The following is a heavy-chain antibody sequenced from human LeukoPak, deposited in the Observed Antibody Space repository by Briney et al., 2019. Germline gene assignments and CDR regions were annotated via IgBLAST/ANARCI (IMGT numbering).Heavy chain of an antibody. Sequence: ASVQVSCKASGYPFSGYYIHWVRQGPGQGLEWLGWINPESGATKYAQRFEGRATLTRDTSVTTVHMELSGLRYDDSAVYYCARENLNYYGSGSYLYWGQGSQVTVSS. D-gene: IGHD3-10*01. CDR3: ARENLNYYGSGSYLY. V-gene: IGHV1-2*02. J-gene: IGHJ4*02. CDR2: INPESGAT. CDR1: GYPFSGYY.